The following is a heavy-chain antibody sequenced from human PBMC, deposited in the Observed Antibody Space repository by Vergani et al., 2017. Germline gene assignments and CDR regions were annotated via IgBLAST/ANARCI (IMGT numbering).Heavy chain of an antibody. Sequence: QVQLVQSGAEVQKPGASVTVSCKASGYTFTGYYMHWVRQAPGQGLEWMGWINPNSGGTNYAQKFQGWVTMTRDTSISTAYMELSRLRSDDTAVYYCARGIQLWLPHDDFDIWGQGTMVTVSS. CDR1: GYTFTGYY. D-gene: IGHD5-18*01. V-gene: IGHV1-2*04. CDR2: INPNSGGT. J-gene: IGHJ3*02. CDR3: ARGIQLWLPHDDFDI.